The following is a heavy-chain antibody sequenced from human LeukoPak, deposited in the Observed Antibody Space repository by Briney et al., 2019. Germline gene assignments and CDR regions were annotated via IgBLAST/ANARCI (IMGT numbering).Heavy chain of an antibody. CDR2: INPNSGGT. D-gene: IGHD3-22*01. CDR1: GYTFTGYY. V-gene: IGHV1-2*02. CDR3: ARDVLPNDSSGYPLDY. J-gene: IGHJ4*02. Sequence: ASVKVDCKASGYTFTGYYMQWVRQAPGQGLEWMGWINPNSGGTNYAQKFQGRVTMTRDASISTAYMELSRLRSDDTAVYYCARDVLPNDSSGYPLDYWGQGTLVTVSS.